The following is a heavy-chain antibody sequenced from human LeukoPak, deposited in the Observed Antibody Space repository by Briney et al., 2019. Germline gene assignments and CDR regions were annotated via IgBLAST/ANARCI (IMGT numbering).Heavy chain of an antibody. V-gene: IGHV1-69*13. CDR3: ARDMGYCSSTSCYKEHDGVY. D-gene: IGHD2-2*02. CDR2: IIPIFGTA. J-gene: IGHJ4*02. CDR1: GGTFGSYA. Sequence: ASVKVSCKASGGTFGSYAISWVRQAPGQGLEWMGGIIPIFGTANYAQKFQGRVTITADESTSTAYMELSSLRSEDTAVYYCARDMGYCSSTSCYKEHDGVYWGQGTLVTVSS.